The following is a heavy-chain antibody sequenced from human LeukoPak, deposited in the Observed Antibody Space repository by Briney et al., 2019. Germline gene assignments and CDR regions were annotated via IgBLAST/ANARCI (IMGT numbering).Heavy chain of an antibody. J-gene: IGHJ6*03. CDR2: ISSSGSTI. CDR1: GFTFSSYA. D-gene: IGHD5-24*01. V-gene: IGHV3-48*03. Sequence: GGSLRLSCAASGFTFSSYAMSWVRQAPGKGLEGVSYISSSGSTIYYADSVKGRFTISRDNAKNSLYLQMNSLRAEDTAVYYCARDLDGYNGYYYYYYMDVWGKGTTVTISS. CDR3: ARDLDGYNGYYYYYYMDV.